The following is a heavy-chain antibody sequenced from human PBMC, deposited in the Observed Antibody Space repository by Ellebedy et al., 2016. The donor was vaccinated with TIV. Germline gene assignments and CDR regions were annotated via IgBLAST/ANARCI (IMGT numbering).Heavy chain of an antibody. CDR2: ISYDGSNK. V-gene: IGHV3-30*04. J-gene: IGHJ4*02. CDR3: ARDRVEYDFWSGYHFDY. CDR1: GFTFGDYA. D-gene: IGHD3-3*01. Sequence: PGGSLRLSCTASGFTFGDYAMSWFRQAPGKGLEWVAVISYDGSNKYYADSVKGRFTISRDNSKNTLYLQMNSLRTEDTAVYYCARDRVEYDFWSGYHFDYWGQGTLVTVSS.